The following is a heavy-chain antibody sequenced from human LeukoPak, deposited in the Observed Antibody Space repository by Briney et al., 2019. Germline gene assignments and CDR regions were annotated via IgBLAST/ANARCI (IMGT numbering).Heavy chain of an antibody. J-gene: IGHJ4*02. CDR3: ARDLRAAYFDY. D-gene: IGHD3-10*01. Sequence: SETLSLTCTVSGGSISSGGYYWSWIRQPPGKGLEWIGYIYHSGSTYYNPSLKSRVTISVDRSKNQFSLKLSSVTAADTAVYYCARDLRAAYFDYWGQGTLVTVSS. CDR2: IYHSGST. CDR1: GGSISSGGYY. V-gene: IGHV4-30-2*01.